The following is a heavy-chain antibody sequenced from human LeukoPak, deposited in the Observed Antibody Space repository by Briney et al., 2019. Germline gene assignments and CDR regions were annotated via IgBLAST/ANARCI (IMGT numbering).Heavy chain of an antibody. V-gene: IGHV4-61*02. J-gene: IGHJ4*02. CDR1: GDSITRGTYY. Sequence: SETLSLTCTVSGDSITRGTYYWNWIRQPAGKGLEWIGRIHTSSRVNYNPSLKSRVTISIDTSRNLVSLRLTSVTAADAAVYYCARDRGNGDYGDYFDSWGQGTLVSVSS. CDR3: ARDRGNGDYGDYFDS. D-gene: IGHD4-17*01. CDR2: IHTSSRV.